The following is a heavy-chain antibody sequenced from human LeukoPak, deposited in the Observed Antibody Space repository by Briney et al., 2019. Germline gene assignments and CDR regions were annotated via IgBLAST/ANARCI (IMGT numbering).Heavy chain of an antibody. Sequence: ASVKVSCKTSGFTFTGYYIHWVRQAPGQRPEWMGWINPSSGGTDYAQKFQGRVVMTRDTSTSTVYMELSSLRSEDTAVYYCARDRYSSSRGRFDPWGQGTLVTVSS. CDR3: ARDRYSSSRGRFDP. CDR2: INPSSGGT. CDR1: GFTFTGYY. V-gene: IGHV1-2*02. D-gene: IGHD6-13*01. J-gene: IGHJ5*02.